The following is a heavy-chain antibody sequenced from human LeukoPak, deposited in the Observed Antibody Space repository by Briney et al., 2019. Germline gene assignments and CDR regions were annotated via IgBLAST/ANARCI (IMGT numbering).Heavy chain of an antibody. CDR2: ISSSSRTI. V-gene: IGHV3-48*02. Sequence: GGSLRLSCAASGFTFSSYAINWVRQAPGKGLEWLSYISSSSRTISYADSLKGRFTVSRDNSKNSLDLQMNSLRDEVTALYYCARVGTSGWTSDYWGQGTLVTVSS. CDR1: GFTFSSYA. CDR3: ARVGTSGWTSDY. J-gene: IGHJ4*02. D-gene: IGHD6-19*01.